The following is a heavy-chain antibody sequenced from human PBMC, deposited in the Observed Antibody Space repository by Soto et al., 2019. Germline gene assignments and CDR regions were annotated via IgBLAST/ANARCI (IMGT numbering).Heavy chain of an antibody. V-gene: IGHV3-23*01. Sequence: PGGSLRLSCAASGFTFSSYAMSWVRQAPGKGLEWVSAISGSGGSTYYADSVKGRFTISRDNSKNTLYLQMNSLRAEDTAVYYCAKDLPGYSSGWPNWFDPWGQGTLVTVSS. CDR3: AKDLPGYSSGWPNWFDP. CDR1: GFTFSSYA. J-gene: IGHJ5*02. D-gene: IGHD6-19*01. CDR2: ISGSGGST.